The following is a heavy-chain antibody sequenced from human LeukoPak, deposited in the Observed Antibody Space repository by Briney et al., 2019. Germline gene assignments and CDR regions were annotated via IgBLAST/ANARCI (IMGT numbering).Heavy chain of an antibody. CDR2: INHSGST. V-gene: IGHV4-34*01. CDR1: GESFSRYY. Sequence: KPSESLSLTCAVYGESFSRYYWSWMRQPPGKGLEWIGEINHSGSTNYNPSLKSRVTISVDTSKNQFSLKLSSVTAADTAVYYCARGRRDGYIDWGQGTLVTVSS. CDR3: ARGRRDGYID. J-gene: IGHJ4*02. D-gene: IGHD5-24*01.